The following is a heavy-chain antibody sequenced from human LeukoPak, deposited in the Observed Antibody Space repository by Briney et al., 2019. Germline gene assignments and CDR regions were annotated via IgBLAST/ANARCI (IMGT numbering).Heavy chain of an antibody. CDR1: GFTFSGYG. CDR2: ISSSSYI. J-gene: IGHJ4*02. Sequence: GGSLRLSCAASGFTFSGYGMNWVRQAPGKGLEWVSSISSSSYIYYADSVKGRFTISRDNAKNSLFLQMNSLRAEDTAMYYCARVYYYDSSGYYSFFDYWGQGTLVTVSS. D-gene: IGHD3-22*01. CDR3: ARVYYYDSSGYYSFFDY. V-gene: IGHV3-21*01.